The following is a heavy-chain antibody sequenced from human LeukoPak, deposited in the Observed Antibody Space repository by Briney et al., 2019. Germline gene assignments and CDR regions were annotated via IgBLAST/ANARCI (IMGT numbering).Heavy chain of an antibody. J-gene: IGHJ4*02. CDR3: AKGSSGTAMDPFDY. V-gene: IGHV3-30*18. CDR1: GFTFSSYG. CDR2: ISHDGSNK. Sequence: PGGSLRLSCAASGFTFSSYGMHWVRQAPGKGLEWVAVISHDGSNKYYADSVKGRFTISRDNSKNTLYLQMNSLRAEDTAVYYCAKGSSGTAMDPFDYWGQGTLVTVSA. D-gene: IGHD5-18*01.